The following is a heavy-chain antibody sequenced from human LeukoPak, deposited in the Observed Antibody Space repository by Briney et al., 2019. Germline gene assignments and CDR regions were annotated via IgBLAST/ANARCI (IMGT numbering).Heavy chain of an antibody. Sequence: KTSETLSLTCTVSGGSISSSTYYWDWIRQPPGKGLEWIGSISYGGSTYYNSSLESRVTISVDTSKNYFSLKLRSVTAADTAVYYCASGEYNYGFPPFDYWGQGTLVTVSS. CDR1: GGSISSSTYY. CDR2: ISYGGST. CDR3: ASGEYNYGFPPFDY. J-gene: IGHJ4*02. V-gene: IGHV4-39*02. D-gene: IGHD5-18*01.